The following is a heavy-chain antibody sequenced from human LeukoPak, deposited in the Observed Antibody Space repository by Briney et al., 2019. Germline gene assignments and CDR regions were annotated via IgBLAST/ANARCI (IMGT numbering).Heavy chain of an antibody. D-gene: IGHD2-15*01. CDR3: AKDRQLVAATMYYFDS. CDR2: ITDSGGTT. V-gene: IGHV3-23*01. J-gene: IGHJ4*02. CDR1: GLTVSSYA. Sequence: GGSLRLSCGASGLTVSSYAMSWVRQAPGKGLEWVSTITDSGGTTYYADSVKGRFTISRDNSENTLYLQMNSLRAEDTAVYYCAKDRQLVAATMYYFDSWGQGTLVTVSS.